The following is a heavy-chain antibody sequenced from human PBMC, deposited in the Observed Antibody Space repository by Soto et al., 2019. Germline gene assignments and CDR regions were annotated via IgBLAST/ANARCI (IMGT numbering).Heavy chain of an antibody. D-gene: IGHD6-13*01. V-gene: IGHV1-2*04. CDR3: ARDYIAAAGTDAFDI. J-gene: IGHJ3*02. Sequence: ASVKVSCKASGYTFTSYDINWVRQAPGQGLEWMGWINPNSGGTNYAQKFQGWVTMTRDTSISTAYMELSRLRSDDTAVYYCARDYIAAAGTDAFDIWGQGTMVTVSS. CDR1: GYTFTSYD. CDR2: INPNSGGT.